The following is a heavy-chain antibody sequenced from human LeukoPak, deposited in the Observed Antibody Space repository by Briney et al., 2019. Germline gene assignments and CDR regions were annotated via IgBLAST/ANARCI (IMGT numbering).Heavy chain of an antibody. Sequence: GGSLRLSCAAYGFTFDDYTMHWVRQAPGRGLEWVSLISWDGGSTYYADSVKGRFTISRDNSKNSLYLQMNSLRTEDTALYYGAKGIDAGNYYMDGWGKGTTVTVSS. D-gene: IGHD6-13*01. CDR3: AKGIDAGNYYMDG. CDR1: GFTFDDYT. CDR2: ISWDGGST. J-gene: IGHJ6*03. V-gene: IGHV3-43*01.